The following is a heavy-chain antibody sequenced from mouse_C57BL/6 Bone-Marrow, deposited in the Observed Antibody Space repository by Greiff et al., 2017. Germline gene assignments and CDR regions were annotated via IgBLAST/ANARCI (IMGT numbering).Heavy chain of an antibody. J-gene: IGHJ3*01. CDR3: AREELGFLRFAY. V-gene: IGHV1-69*01. CDR1: GYTFTSYW. CDR2: IDPSDSYT. Sequence: VQLQQPGAELVMPGASVKLSCKASGYTFTSYWMHWVKQRPGQGLEWIGEIDPSDSYTNYNQKFKGKSTLTVDKSSSTAYMQLSSLTSEDSAVYDCAREELGFLRFAYWGQGTLVTVSA.